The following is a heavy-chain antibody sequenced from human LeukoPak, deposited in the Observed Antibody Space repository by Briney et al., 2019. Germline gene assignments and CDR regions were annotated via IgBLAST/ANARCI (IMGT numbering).Heavy chain of an antibody. CDR3: ARENSWLVLLPNWFDP. CDR2: ISAYNGNT. Sequence: ASVKVSCKASGYTFTSYGISWVRQAPGQGLEWMGWISAYNGNTNYAQKLQGRVTMTTDTSTSTAYMELRSLRSDDTAVYYCARENSWLVLLPNWFDPWGQGTLVTVSS. J-gene: IGHJ5*02. V-gene: IGHV1-18*01. CDR1: GYTFTSYG. D-gene: IGHD6-19*01.